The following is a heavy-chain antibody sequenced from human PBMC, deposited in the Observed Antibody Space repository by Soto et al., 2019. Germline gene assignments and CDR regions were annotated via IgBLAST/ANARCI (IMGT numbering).Heavy chain of an antibody. V-gene: IGHV3-23*01. CDR2: ISGSGGST. CDR1: GFTFSSYA. J-gene: IGHJ4*02. Sequence: GGSLRLSCAASGFTFSSYATSWVRQAPGKGLEWVSAISGSGGSTYYADSVKGRFTISRDNSKNTLYLQMNSLRAEDTAVYYCAKDIVVVPAAPDPPDYWGQGTLVTVSS. D-gene: IGHD2-2*01. CDR3: AKDIVVVPAAPDPPDY.